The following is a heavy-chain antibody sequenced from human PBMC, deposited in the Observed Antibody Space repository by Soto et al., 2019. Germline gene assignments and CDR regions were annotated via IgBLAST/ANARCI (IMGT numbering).Heavy chain of an antibody. CDR2: ISAYNGNT. V-gene: IGHV1-18*01. Sequence: QVQLVQSGAEVKKSGASVKVSCKASGYTFTSYGISWVRQAPGQGLEWMGWISAYNGNTNYAQKLQGRVTMTTDTSTRTAYMELRSLRSDDTAVYYCARDFLRGYDFWGGYVGLHLGELSLDYWGQGTLVTVSS. D-gene: IGHD3-16*02. J-gene: IGHJ4*02. CDR3: ARDFLRGYDFWGGYVGLHLGELSLDY. CDR1: GYTFTSYG.